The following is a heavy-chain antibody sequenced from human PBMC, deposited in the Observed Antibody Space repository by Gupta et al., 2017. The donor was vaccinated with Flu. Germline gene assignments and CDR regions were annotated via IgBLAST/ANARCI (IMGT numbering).Heavy chain of an antibody. Sequence: QVQLRASGPGPVTPSQTLSLTCTVSGDSIPRVHTYWRWIRRHPGQGPEWLGYMHYSGTIQFNPSLPNQGSFSMDTSENRVSLELSSVTAADTAIEYGARGGGVTGPGGLFEVWGQGAGVNVSS. D-gene: IGHD2-21*02. CDR1: GDSIPRVHTY. J-gene: IGHJ3*01. CDR3: ARGGGVTGPGGLFEV. CDR2: MHYSGTI. V-gene: IGHV4-30-4*08.